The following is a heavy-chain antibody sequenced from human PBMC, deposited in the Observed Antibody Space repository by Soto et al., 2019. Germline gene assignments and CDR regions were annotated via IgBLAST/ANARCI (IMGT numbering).Heavy chain of an antibody. CDR1: GGSISSGGYY. CDR3: ASMRTKDYYDSSGFDY. J-gene: IGHJ4*02. D-gene: IGHD3-22*01. Sequence: SETLSLTCTVSGGSISSGGYYWSWIRQHPGKGLEWIGYIYYSGSTYYNPSLKSRVTISVDTSKNQFSLKLSSVTAADTAVYYCASMRTKDYYDSSGFDYWGQGTLVTVSS. CDR2: IYYSGST. V-gene: IGHV4-31*03.